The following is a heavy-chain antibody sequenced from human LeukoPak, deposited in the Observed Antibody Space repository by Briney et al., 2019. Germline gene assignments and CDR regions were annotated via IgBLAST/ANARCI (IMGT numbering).Heavy chain of an antibody. Sequence: GGSLRLSCAASGFTFSSYGMSWVRQAPGKGLEWVSAISGSGGSTYYADSVKGRFTISRDNSKNTAYLQMNSLTTEDTAMYYCTRLGFCSPGVCYFDFWGQGTLVTVSS. CDR2: ISGSGGST. CDR1: GFTFSSYG. CDR3: TRLGFCSPGVCYFDF. V-gene: IGHV3-23*01. J-gene: IGHJ4*02. D-gene: IGHD2-8*01.